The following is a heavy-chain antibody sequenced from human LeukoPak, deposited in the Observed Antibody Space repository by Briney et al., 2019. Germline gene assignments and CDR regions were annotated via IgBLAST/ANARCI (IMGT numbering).Heavy chain of an antibody. Sequence: ASVKVSCKASGYTFTDYSMHWVRQAPGQGLEWMGWINPNNGGTNYAQKFQGRVTMTRDTSINTAYMELSRLKSGDTAVYYCARGLAGTTHFDYWGQGTLVTVSS. V-gene: IGHV1-2*02. D-gene: IGHD6-19*01. J-gene: IGHJ4*02. CDR2: INPNNGGT. CDR1: GYTFTDYS. CDR3: ARGLAGTTHFDY.